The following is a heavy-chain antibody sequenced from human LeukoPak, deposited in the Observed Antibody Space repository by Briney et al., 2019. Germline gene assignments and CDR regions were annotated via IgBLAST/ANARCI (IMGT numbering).Heavy chain of an antibody. Sequence: GGSLRLSCAASGFTFSSYAMSWVRQAPGKGLEWVSAISGSGGSTNYADSVKGRFTISRDNSKNTLYLQMNSLRAEDTAVYYCAKVDNSNRVFDYWGQGTLVTVSS. D-gene: IGHD4-11*01. CDR3: AKVDNSNRVFDY. J-gene: IGHJ4*02. V-gene: IGHV3-23*01. CDR1: GFTFSSYA. CDR2: ISGSGGST.